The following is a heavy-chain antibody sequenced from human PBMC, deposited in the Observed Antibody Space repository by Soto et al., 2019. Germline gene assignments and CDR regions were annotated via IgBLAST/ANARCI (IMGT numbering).Heavy chain of an antibody. CDR1: GDTFTDYY. V-gene: IGHV1-46*01. CDR2: VNPSGGHT. D-gene: IGHD2-21*02. J-gene: IGHJ4*02. Sequence: QVQLVQSGAEVKKPGASVKVSCKASGDTFTDYYIHWVRQAPGQGLEWMGTVNPSGGHTTYAQHFLGRMTMTRDTSTSTLYMERTSLTSEDTAVYYCARGGHVVVVTAALDYWGQGTLVTFSS. CDR3: ARGGHVVVVTAALDY.